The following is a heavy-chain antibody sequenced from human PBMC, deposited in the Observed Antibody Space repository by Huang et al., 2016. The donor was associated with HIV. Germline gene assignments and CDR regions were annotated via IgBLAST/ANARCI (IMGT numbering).Heavy chain of an antibody. Sequence: QVQLVQSGAEVEKPGASVNLSCKASGFNFLTYALHWVRQAHGQRLEWMGGINGDGLTKYSQKFQGRVTITRDRSASTVYVDFKSLTYEDTAVYYCARDKEAGTPFFDPWGQGTLVTVSS. D-gene: IGHD6-19*01. V-gene: IGHV1-3*01. J-gene: IGHJ5*02. CDR2: INGDGLT. CDR1: GFNFLTYA. CDR3: ARDKEAGTPFFDP.